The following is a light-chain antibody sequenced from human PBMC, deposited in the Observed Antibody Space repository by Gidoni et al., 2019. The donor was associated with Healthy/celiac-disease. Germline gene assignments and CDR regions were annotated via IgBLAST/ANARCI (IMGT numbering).Light chain of an antibody. CDR3: QQYNNWPYT. CDR2: GAS. V-gene: IGKV3-15*01. Sequence: ELVMTQPPATLSVSPGERATLPCRASQSVSSNLAWYQQKPGQAPMLLIYGASTRATGIPARFSGSGSGTEFTLTISSLQSEDFAVYYCQQYNNWPYTFGQGTKLEIK. J-gene: IGKJ2*01. CDR1: QSVSSN.